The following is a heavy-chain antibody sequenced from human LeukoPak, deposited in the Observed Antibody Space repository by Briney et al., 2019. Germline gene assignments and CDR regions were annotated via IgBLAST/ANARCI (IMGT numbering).Heavy chain of an antibody. CDR2: FDPEDGET. Sequence: GASVKVSCKVSGYTLTELSMHWVRQAPGKGLEWMGGFDPEDGETNYAQKFQGRVTITADESTSTAYMELSSLRSEDTAVYYCARDYYDSSGYYGPLGYWGQGTLVTVSS. CDR3: ARDYYDSSGYYGPLGY. CDR1: GYTLTELS. D-gene: IGHD3-22*01. V-gene: IGHV1-24*01. J-gene: IGHJ4*02.